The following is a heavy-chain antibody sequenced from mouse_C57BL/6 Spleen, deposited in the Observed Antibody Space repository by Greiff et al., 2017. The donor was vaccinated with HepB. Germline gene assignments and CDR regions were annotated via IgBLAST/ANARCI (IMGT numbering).Heavy chain of an antibody. CDR2: IDPSDSYT. Sequence: QVQLQQPGAELVKPGASVKLSCKASGYTFTSYWMQWVKQRPGQGLEWIGEIDPSDSYTNYNQKFKGKATLTVDTSSSTAYMQLSSLTSEDSAVYYCARSTTVVGQRGFDYWGQGTLVTVSA. J-gene: IGHJ3*01. V-gene: IGHV1-50*01. CDR3: ARSTTVVGQRGFDY. D-gene: IGHD1-1*01. CDR1: GYTFTSYW.